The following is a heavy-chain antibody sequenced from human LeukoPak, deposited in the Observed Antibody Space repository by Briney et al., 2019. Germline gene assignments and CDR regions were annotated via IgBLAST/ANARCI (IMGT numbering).Heavy chain of an antibody. CDR2: IYYSGST. J-gene: IGHJ6*03. Sequence: SETLSLTCTVSGGSISNHNWSWIRQPPGKGLEWIGSIYYSGSTYYNPSLTSRVTISVDTSENQFSLKLSSVTAADTAVYYCARNIAVAGTFGYYYYYMDVWGKGTTVTVSS. CDR1: GGSISNHN. D-gene: IGHD6-19*01. V-gene: IGHV4-39*07. CDR3: ARNIAVAGTFGYYYYYMDV.